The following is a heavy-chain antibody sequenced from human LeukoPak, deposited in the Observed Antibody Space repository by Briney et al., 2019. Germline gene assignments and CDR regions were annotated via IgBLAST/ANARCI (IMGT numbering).Heavy chain of an antibody. CDR3: ARDLSSTSNWELDY. D-gene: IGHD1-26*01. Sequence: ASVKVSCKASGYTFTGYFMHWVRQVPGQGLEWMGRINPNSGGTNYAQNFQGRVTMTRDTSISTAYMDLSRLTSDDTAVYYCARDLSSTSNWELDYWGQGTLVTVSS. V-gene: IGHV1-2*06. CDR1: GYTFTGYF. J-gene: IGHJ4*02. CDR2: INPNSGGT.